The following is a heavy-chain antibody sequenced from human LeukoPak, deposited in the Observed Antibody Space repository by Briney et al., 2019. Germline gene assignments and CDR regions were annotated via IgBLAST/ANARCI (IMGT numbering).Heavy chain of an antibody. Sequence: GGSLRLSCAASGFTFSSYAMNWVRQAPGKGLEWVSYISNSGSTIDYADSVKGRFTISRDNAKNSLYLQMDSLRAEDTAVYYCSRLRGYSYGYADYWGQGILVTVSS. J-gene: IGHJ4*02. D-gene: IGHD5-18*01. CDR2: ISNSGSTI. V-gene: IGHV3-48*04. CDR3: SRLRGYSYGYADY. CDR1: GFTFSSYA.